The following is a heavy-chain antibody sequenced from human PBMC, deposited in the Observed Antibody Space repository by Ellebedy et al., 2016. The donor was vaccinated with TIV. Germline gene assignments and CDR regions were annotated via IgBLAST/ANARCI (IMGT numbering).Heavy chain of an antibody. J-gene: IGHJ4*02. CDR2: INTSGGTV. V-gene: IGHV1-46*01. Sequence: ASVKVSCKASGFTFGSNWLHWVRQAPGQGLEWMGIINTSGGTVSYAKRFQGRVIMTRDTSTSTGYMELRSLRSDDTAVYYCARVIGLLDCDGATCSPPPPLDYWGQGTLVTVSS. CDR1: GFTFGSNW. D-gene: IGHD2-21*01. CDR3: ARVIGLLDCDGATCSPPPPLDY.